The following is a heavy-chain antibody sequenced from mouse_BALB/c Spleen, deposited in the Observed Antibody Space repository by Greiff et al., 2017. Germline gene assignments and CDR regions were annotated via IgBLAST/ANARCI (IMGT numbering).Heavy chain of an antibody. V-gene: IGHV1-80*01. Sequence: QVQLQQSGAELVRPGSSVKISCKASGYAFSSYWMNWVKQRPGQGLEWIGQIYPGDGDTNYNGKFKGKATLTADKSSSTAYMQLSSLTSEDSAVYFCARPYGNFYYFDYWGQGTTLTVSS. D-gene: IGHD2-1*01. CDR1: GYAFSSYW. CDR3: ARPYGNFYYFDY. CDR2: IYPGDGDT. J-gene: IGHJ2*01.